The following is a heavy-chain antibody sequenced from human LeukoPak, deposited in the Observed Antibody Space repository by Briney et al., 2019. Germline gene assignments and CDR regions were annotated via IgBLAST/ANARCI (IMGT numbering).Heavy chain of an antibody. CDR3: ARAPNPDFFDD. CDR2: IYYSGST. J-gene: IGHJ4*02. CDR1: SGSIRTSY. Sequence: SETVSLTCTVSSGSIRTSYCSWIRQPPGKGLEWIGYIYYSGSTNYNPSLKSRVTISVDTSRNQFSLKLSSVTAADTAVYYCARAPNPDFFDDWGQGTLVTVSS. D-gene: IGHD2-8*01. V-gene: IGHV4-59*01.